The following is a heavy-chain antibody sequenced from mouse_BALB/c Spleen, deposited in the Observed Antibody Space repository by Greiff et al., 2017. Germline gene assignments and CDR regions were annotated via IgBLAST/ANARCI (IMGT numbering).Heavy chain of an antibody. Sequence: DVHLVESGGGLVKPGGSLKLSCAASGFTFSSYAMSWVRQTPEKRLEWVATISSGGSYTYYPDSVKGRFTISRDNAKNTLYLQMSSLRSEDTAMYYCARHAGDYHYFDYWGQGTTLTVSS. CDR2: ISSGGSYT. CDR1: GFTFSSYA. CDR3: ARHAGDYHYFDY. J-gene: IGHJ2*01. V-gene: IGHV5-9-3*01. D-gene: IGHD1-1*02.